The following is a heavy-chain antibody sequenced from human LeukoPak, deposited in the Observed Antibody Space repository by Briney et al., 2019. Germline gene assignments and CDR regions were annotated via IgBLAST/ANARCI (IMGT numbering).Heavy chain of an antibody. J-gene: IGHJ6*02. Sequence: ASVKVSCKASGYTFTSYYMHWVRQAPGQGLEWMGWINPKSSGTNYAQKFQGRVTLTRDTSISTAYMELKSLRSDDTAIYYCARGGSSDYYFDYSTLDIWGQGTPVTVSS. V-gene: IGHV1-2*02. D-gene: IGHD3-9*01. CDR2: INPKSSGT. CDR1: GYTFTSYY. CDR3: ARGGSSDYYFDYSTLDI.